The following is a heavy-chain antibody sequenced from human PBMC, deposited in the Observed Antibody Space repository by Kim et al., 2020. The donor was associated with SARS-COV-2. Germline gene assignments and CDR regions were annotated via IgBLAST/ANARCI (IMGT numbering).Heavy chain of an antibody. CDR2: ISSGGSTI. J-gene: IGHJ5*02. D-gene: IGHD6-13*01. CDR3: ARDPAGTVAWFGP. CDR1: GFTFSNYY. V-gene: IGHV3-11*01. Sequence: GGSLRLSCAASGFTFSNYYMSWVRQAPGKGLEWVSYISSGGSTIYYADSVKGRFTISRDNAKNSLYLQMNSLRAEDTAVYYCARDPAGTVAWFGPWGQGTLVTVSS.